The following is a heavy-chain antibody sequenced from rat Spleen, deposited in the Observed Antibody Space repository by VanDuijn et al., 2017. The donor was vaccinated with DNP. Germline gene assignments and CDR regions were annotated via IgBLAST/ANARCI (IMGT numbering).Heavy chain of an antibody. CDR2: IGSPAYAP. D-gene: IGHD5-1*01. Sequence: EVQLVESGGGLVQPGRSLKLSCAASGFTFSAYYMAWVRQAPAKGLEWVAYIGSPAYAPYYADSVKGRFTISRDNAESTLHLQMDSLRSEDTATYYCTRGNWERGFDYWGQGVMVTVSS. CDR1: GFTFSAYY. V-gene: IGHV5-27*01. CDR3: TRGNWERGFDY. J-gene: IGHJ2*01.